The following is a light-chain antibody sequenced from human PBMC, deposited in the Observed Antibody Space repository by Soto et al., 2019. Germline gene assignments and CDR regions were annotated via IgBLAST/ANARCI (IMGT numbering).Light chain of an antibody. J-gene: IGKJ2*01. CDR2: KAS. V-gene: IGKV1-5*03. CDR1: QSISNW. CDR3: QQYSDNSHT. Sequence: DIQMTQSPSTLSAFIGDRVTITCRASQSISNWLAWYQQKPGKAPKLLIYKASYTESGVPSRFSGSGSGTEFTLTISRVLPDDFATYYCQQYSDNSHTFGQGTKLYLK.